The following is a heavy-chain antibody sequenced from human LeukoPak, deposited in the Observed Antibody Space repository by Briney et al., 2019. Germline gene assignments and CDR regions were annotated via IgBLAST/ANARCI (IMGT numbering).Heavy chain of an antibody. CDR2: INPNSGGT. CDR1: GYTFTGYN. V-gene: IGHV1-2*02. J-gene: IGHJ4*02. CDR3: ARDGHFDC. Sequence: GASVKVSCKASGYTFTGYNMQWLRQAPGQGLEWMGWINPNSGGTNYAQKFQGRVTMTRDTSISTAYMELSRLRSDNTAVYYCARDGHFDCWGQGTLVTVSS.